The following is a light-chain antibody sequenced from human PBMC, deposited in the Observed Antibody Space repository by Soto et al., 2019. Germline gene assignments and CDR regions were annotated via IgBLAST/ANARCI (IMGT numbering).Light chain of an antibody. J-gene: IGKJ1*01. CDR1: QSVSSNY. CDR3: QQYGSSPWT. CDR2: GAS. Sequence: ILLTQSPCALSLSPGERATLSCRASQSVSSNYLAWYQQNSGQAPRLLIYGASSRATGIPDRFSGSGSGTDFTLTISRLEPEDFAVYYCQQYGSSPWTFGQGTKVDIK. V-gene: IGKV3-20*01.